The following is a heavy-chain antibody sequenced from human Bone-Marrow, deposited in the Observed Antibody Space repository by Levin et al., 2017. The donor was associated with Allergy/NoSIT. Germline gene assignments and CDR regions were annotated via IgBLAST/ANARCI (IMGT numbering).Heavy chain of an antibody. CDR3: TTDLLNIVVVPAAIDY. CDR2: IKSKTDGGTT. J-gene: IGHJ4*02. V-gene: IGHV3-15*01. D-gene: IGHD2-2*01. Sequence: PGGSLRLSCAASGFTFSNAWMSWVRQAPGKGLEWVGRIKSKTDGGTTDYAAPVKGRFTISRDDSKNTLYLQMNSLKTEDTAVYYCTTDLLNIVVVPAAIDYWGQGTLVTVSS. CDR1: GFTFSNAW.